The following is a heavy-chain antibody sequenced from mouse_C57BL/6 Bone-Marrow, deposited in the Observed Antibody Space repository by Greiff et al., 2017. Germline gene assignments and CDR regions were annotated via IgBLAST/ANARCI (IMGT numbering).Heavy chain of an antibody. Sequence: EVKLVESGAELVKPGASVKLSCTASGFNIKDYYMHWVKQRTEQGLEWIGRIDPEDGETKYAPKFQGKATITADTSSNTAYLQLSSLTSEDTAVYYCARLYYGNPYAMDYWGQGTSVTVSS. V-gene: IGHV14-2*01. CDR3: ARLYYGNPYAMDY. D-gene: IGHD2-1*01. CDR1: GFNIKDYY. CDR2: IDPEDGET. J-gene: IGHJ4*01.